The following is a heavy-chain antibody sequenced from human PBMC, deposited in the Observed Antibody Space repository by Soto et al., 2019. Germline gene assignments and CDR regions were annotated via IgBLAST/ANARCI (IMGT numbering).Heavy chain of an antibody. J-gene: IGHJ6*02. V-gene: IGHV3-30*18. Sequence: QVQLVGSGGGVVQPGGSLRLSCTASGFTFTTFGIHWVRQAPGKGLEWVALISYDGHNKYYSDSVKGRFTISRDNYKNTLSLQMNSLRAEDTAVYYCAKDLQAYGDYNYYSYGMDVWGQGTTVSVSS. CDR3: AKDLQAYGDYNYYSYGMDV. D-gene: IGHD4-17*01. CDR1: GFTFTTFG. CDR2: ISYDGHNK.